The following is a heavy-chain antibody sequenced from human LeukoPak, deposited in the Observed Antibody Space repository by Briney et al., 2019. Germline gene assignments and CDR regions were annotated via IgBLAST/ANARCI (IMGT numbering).Heavy chain of an antibody. D-gene: IGHD3-9*01. CDR3: AKQLTIRNTFDY. V-gene: IGHV3-23*01. Sequence: GGSLRLSCAASGFTFSSYAMSWVRQAPGKGLEWVSAISGSGGSTYCADSVKGRFTISRDNSKNTLYLQMNSLRAEDTAVYYCAKQLTIRNTFDYWGQGTLVTVSS. CDR1: GFTFSSYA. CDR2: ISGSGGST. J-gene: IGHJ4*02.